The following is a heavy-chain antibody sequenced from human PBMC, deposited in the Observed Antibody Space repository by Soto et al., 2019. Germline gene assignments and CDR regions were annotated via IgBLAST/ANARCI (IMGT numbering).Heavy chain of an antibody. V-gene: IGHV3-23*01. Sequence: EVHLLESGGGLVQPGGSLRLSCTASGFTFSSYAMTWVRQAPGRGLEGVSGITARGGRTYYADSVKGRFTISRDNSKNTLYLQMTSLRAEDTAVYYCAKDTRYADYVRWFDSWGQGTLVTVSS. D-gene: IGHD4-17*01. CDR3: AKDTRYADYVRWFDS. CDR2: ITARGGRT. CDR1: GFTFSSYA. J-gene: IGHJ5*01.